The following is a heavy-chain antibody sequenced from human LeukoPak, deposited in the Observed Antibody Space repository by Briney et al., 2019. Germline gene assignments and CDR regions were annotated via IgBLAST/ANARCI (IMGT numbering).Heavy chain of an antibody. CDR1: GFTFSNYG. Sequence: GGSLRLSCAASGFTFSNYGMHWVRQAPGKGLEWVAFIYYHGNNKNYADFVKGRFTISRDNSKNTLFLQMNSLRAEDTAVYYCARGNYYGSGGDFGGQGSLVTVSS. V-gene: IGHV3-30*02. J-gene: IGHJ4*02. D-gene: IGHD3-10*01. CDR2: IYYHGNNK. CDR3: ARGNYYGSGGDF.